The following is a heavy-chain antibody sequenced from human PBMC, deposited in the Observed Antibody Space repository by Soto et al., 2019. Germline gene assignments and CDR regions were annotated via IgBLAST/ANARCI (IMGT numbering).Heavy chain of an antibody. CDR3: ARRISSYRDYCYALDV. D-gene: IGHD6-13*01. J-gene: IGHJ6*01. Sequence: PEESLKISCKGSGYTFTDCSIGWVRQLPGKGLEWVGIIYPGDSDTSYSPSFQGQVTITADKSTSTAYLHWDTLKASDTAMYYCARRISSYRDYCYALDVWGRGTTVTVSS. CDR1: GYTFTDCS. V-gene: IGHV5-51*01. CDR2: IYPGDSDT.